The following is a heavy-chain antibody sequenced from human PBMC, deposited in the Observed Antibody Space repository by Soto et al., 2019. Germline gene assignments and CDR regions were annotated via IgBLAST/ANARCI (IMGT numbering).Heavy chain of an antibody. CDR3: ANYYYGSGSSADY. J-gene: IGHJ4*02. CDR1: GFTFSSYS. CDR2: ISSSSSYI. Sequence: EVQLVESGGGLVKPGGSLRLSCAASGFTFSSYSMNWVRQAPGKGLEWVSSISSSSSYIYYADSVKGRFTISRDNAKNSLYLQMNSLRAEDTAVYYCANYYYGSGSSADYWGQGTLVTVSS. V-gene: IGHV3-21*01. D-gene: IGHD3-10*01.